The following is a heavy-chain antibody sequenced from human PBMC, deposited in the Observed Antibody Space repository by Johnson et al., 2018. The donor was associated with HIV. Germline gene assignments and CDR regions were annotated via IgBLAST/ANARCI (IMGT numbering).Heavy chain of an antibody. Sequence: VQLVESGGGVVRPGGSLRLSCVASGFTFDDYGMSWVRQAPGKGLEWVSGINWNGGSTGYTDSVKGRFTISRDNSKNTLYLQMNSLRAEDTAVYYCARDTDIVVVPARGDAFDIWGQGTMVTVSS. V-gene: IGHV3-20*04. D-gene: IGHD2-2*01. CDR2: INWNGGST. CDR1: GFTFDDYG. CDR3: ARDTDIVVVPARGDAFDI. J-gene: IGHJ3*02.